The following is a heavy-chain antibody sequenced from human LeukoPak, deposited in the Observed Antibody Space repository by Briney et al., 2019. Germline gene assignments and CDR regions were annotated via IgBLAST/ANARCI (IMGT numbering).Heavy chain of an antibody. CDR2: ISSSSSTI. Sequence: PGGSLRLSCGPSGFRLSDYEMNSVRQAPGKGLEWVSYISSSSSTIYYADSVKGRFTISRDNAKNSLYLQMNSLRDEDTAVYYCARVQPPPTVVTPRYYYYGMDVSGQGTTVTVSS. CDR1: GFRLSDYE. J-gene: IGHJ6*02. CDR3: ARVQPPPTVVTPRYYYYGMDV. V-gene: IGHV3-48*02. D-gene: IGHD4-23*01.